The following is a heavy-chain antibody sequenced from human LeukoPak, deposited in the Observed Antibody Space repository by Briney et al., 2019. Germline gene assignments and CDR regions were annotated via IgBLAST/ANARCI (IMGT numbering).Heavy chain of an antibody. D-gene: IGHD3-22*01. V-gene: IGHV4-39*01. Sequence: SETLSLTCTVSGGSISSSSYYWGWIRQPPGQGLEWIGSIYYSGSAYYNPSLKSRVTISVDTSKNQFSLKLSSVTAADTAVYYCARHPGEYYYDSSGPPTLHFDYWGQGTLVTVSS. CDR1: GGSISSSSYY. J-gene: IGHJ4*02. CDR2: IYYSGSA. CDR3: ARHPGEYYYDSSGPPTLHFDY.